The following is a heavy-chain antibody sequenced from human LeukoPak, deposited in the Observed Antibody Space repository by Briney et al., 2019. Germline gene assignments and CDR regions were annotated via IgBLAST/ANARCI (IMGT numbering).Heavy chain of an antibody. V-gene: IGHV4-4*02. CDR3: ARVYETGAEWFGELFAFDI. J-gene: IGHJ3*02. CDR1: GGSISSSNW. D-gene: IGHD3-10*01. Sequence: SETLSLTCAVSGGSISSSNWWSWVRQPPGKGLEWIGEIYHSGSTNYNPSLKSRVTISVDKSKNQFSLKLSSVTAADTAVYYCARVYETGAEWFGELFAFDIWGQGTMVTVSS. CDR2: IYHSGST.